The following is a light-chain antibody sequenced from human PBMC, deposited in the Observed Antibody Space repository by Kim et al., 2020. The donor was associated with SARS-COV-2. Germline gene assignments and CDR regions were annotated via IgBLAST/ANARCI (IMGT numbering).Light chain of an antibody. CDR1: QDIGNY. J-gene: IGKJ4*01. CDR3: QYYERLPRT. V-gene: IGKV1-33*01. Sequence: ASAEERVTLTCRASQDIGNYLHWMQQKQGKAPKLLIYDASNLETVVPSRFRVSGSGTDFTFTISRLQPEDIATYYCQYYERLPRTFGGGTKVEIK. CDR2: DAS.